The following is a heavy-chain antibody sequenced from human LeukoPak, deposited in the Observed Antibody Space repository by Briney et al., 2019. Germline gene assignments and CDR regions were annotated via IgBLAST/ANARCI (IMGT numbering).Heavy chain of an antibody. Sequence: PSETLSLTCAVYGGSFSGYYWSWIRQPPGKGLEWIGKINHSGSTNYNPSLKSRVTISVDTSKNQFSLKLSSVTAADTAVYYCARHPVMVRGISKAYYFDYWGQGTLVTVSS. V-gene: IGHV4-34*01. J-gene: IGHJ4*02. CDR3: ARHPVMVRGISKAYYFDY. CDR1: GGSFSGYY. D-gene: IGHD3-10*01. CDR2: INHSGST.